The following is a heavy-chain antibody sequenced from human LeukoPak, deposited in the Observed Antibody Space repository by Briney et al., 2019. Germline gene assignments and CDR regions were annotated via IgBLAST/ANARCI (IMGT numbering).Heavy chain of an antibody. D-gene: IGHD2-2*01. Sequence: SETLSLTCTVSGYSISSGYYWGWIRQPPGKGLEWIGSMYHSGSTYYNPSLKSRVTISIDASKNQFSLKLSSVTAADTAVYYCARVKYCSSSSCLGGFDPWGQGTLVTVSS. J-gene: IGHJ5*02. CDR1: GYSISSGYY. CDR2: MYHSGST. V-gene: IGHV4-38-2*02. CDR3: ARVKYCSSSSCLGGFDP.